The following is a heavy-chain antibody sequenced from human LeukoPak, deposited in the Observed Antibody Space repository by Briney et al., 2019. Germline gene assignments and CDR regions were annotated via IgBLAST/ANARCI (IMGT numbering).Heavy chain of an antibody. CDR2: FSPSGSST. CDR1: GLTFSTYA. V-gene: IGHV3-23*01. J-gene: IGHJ4*02. D-gene: IGHD1-26*01. CDR3: ARLRGSYFDS. Sequence: GGSLRLSCAASGLTFSTYAMNWVRQAPGKGLEWVSTFSPSGSSTYYADSVKGRFTISRDHSKNTLYLQMNSLRAEDTAVYYCARLRGSYFDSWGQGTLVTVSS.